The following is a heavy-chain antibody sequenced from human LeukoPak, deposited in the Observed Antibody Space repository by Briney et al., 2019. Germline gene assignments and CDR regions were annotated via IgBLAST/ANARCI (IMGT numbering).Heavy chain of an antibody. CDR1: GGSISSGSYY. CDR3: ARDHLANLASRLFDP. D-gene: IGHD3-3*01. CDR2: IHHSGRT. J-gene: IGHJ5*02. V-gene: IGHV4-39*02. Sequence: PSGTLSLTCTVSGGSISSGSYYWSWIRQPPGKGLEWIGSIHHSGRTYYNPSLKSRVTISVDTSKNHFSLKLNSVTAADTAVYYCARDHLANLASRLFDPWGQGTLVTVSS.